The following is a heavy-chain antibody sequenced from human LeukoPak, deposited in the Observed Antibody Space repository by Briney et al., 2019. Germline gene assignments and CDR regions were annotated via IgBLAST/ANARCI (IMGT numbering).Heavy chain of an antibody. D-gene: IGHD3-10*01. CDR2: IYYSGST. J-gene: IGHJ5*02. Sequence: SETLSLTCAVYGGSFSGYYWSWIRQHPGKGLEWIGYIYYSGSTYYNPSLKSRVTISVDTSKNQFSLKLNSVTAADTAVYYCAREGLGSGSDPWGQGTLVTVSS. V-gene: IGHV4-31*11. CDR3: AREGLGSGSDP. CDR1: GGSFSGYY.